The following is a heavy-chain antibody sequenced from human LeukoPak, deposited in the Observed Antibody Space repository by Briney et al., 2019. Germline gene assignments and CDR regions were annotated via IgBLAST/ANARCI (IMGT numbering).Heavy chain of an antibody. J-gene: IGHJ4*02. CDR1: GYTFNTYD. D-gene: IGHD3-3*01. CDR3: ARFWSGYLPDY. Sequence: ASVTVSCTASGYTFNTYDISWVRQAPGQGLEWMGGITTYNGNTNYSEKPQDRVTMTTDTSTSTAYMELRSLRSDDTAVYYCARFWSGYLPDYWGQGTLVAVSS. V-gene: IGHV1-18*01. CDR2: ITTYNGNT.